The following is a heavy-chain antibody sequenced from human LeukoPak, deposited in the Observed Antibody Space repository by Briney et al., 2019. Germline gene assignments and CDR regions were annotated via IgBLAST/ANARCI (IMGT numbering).Heavy chain of an antibody. J-gene: IGHJ5*02. CDR2: IYTSGST. CDR3: ARGRLGSGYDFRWFDP. Sequence: SETLSLTCTVSGGSISSYYWSWIRQPAGKGLEWIGRIYTSGSTNYNPSLKSRVIISVDKSKSQFSLKLSSVTAADTAVYYCARGRLGSGYDFRWFDPWGQGTPVTVSS. V-gene: IGHV4-4*07. CDR1: GGSISSYY. D-gene: IGHD5-12*01.